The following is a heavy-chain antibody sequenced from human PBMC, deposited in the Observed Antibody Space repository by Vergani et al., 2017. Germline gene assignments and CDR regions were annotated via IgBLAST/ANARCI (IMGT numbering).Heavy chain of an antibody. J-gene: IGHJ4*02. CDR2: IYPADSDT. Sequence: EVELVQSGPEMRKPGESLKISCKGSEYSFGNYWIGWVRQMPGKGLEWMGIIYPADSDTSYSPCFQGQVTISADKSISTAFLQWDSLKASDTALYYCARHTTYTDSWGQGTLVTVSS. V-gene: IGHV5-51*01. CDR3: ARHTTYTDS. D-gene: IGHD1-1*01. CDR1: EYSFGNYW.